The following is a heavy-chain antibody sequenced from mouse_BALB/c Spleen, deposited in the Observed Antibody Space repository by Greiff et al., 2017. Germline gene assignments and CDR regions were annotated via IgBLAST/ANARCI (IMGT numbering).Heavy chain of an antibody. V-gene: IGHV5-17*02. Sequence: EVKVVESGGGLVQPGGSRKLSCAASGFTFSSFGMHWVRRAPEKGLEWVAYISSGSSTIYYADTVKGRFTISRDNPKNTLFLQMTSLRSEDTAMYYCARSSSLLRLRAMDYWGQGTSVTVSS. CDR1: GFTFSSFG. D-gene: IGHD1-2*01. CDR3: ARSSSLLRLRAMDY. CDR2: ISSGSSTI. J-gene: IGHJ4*01.